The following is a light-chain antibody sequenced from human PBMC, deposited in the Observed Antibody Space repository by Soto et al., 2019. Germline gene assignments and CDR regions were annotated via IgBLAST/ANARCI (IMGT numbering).Light chain of an antibody. J-gene: IGLJ3*02. CDR3: SSYTSSSTLE. Sequence: QSVLTQPASVSGSPGQSVTISCTGTRSDVGGYNYVSWYQQHPGKAPKLMIYEVSNRPSGVSNRFSGSKSGNTASLTISGLQAEDEADYYCSSYTSSSTLEFGGRTKLTVL. CDR1: RSDVGGYNY. CDR2: EVS. V-gene: IGLV2-14*01.